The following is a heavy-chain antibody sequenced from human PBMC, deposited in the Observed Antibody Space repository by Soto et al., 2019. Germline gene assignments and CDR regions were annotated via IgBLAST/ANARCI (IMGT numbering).Heavy chain of an antibody. CDR3: ARVRADYGDRYYYYYGMDV. CDR1: GGTFSSYA. CDR2: IIPIFGTA. D-gene: IGHD4-17*01. Sequence: GASVKVSCKASGGTFSSYAISWVRQAPGQGLEWMGGIIPIFGTANYAQKFQGRVTITADESTSTAYMELSSLRSEDTAVYYCARVRADYGDRYYYYYGMDVWGQGTTVTV. J-gene: IGHJ6*02. V-gene: IGHV1-69*13.